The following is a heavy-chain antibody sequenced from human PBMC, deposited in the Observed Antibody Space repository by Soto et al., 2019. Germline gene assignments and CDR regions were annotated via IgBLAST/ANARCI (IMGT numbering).Heavy chain of an antibody. CDR1: GFTFSSYS. V-gene: IGHV3-21*01. CDR3: ARDRRDFWSGYYPDY. CDR2: ISSSSSYI. Sequence: PGGSLRLSRAASGFTFSSYSMNWVRQAPGKGLEWVSSISSSSSYIYYADSVKGRFTISRDNAKNSLYLQMNSLRAEDTAVYYCARDRRDFWSGYYPDYWGQGTLVTVSS. D-gene: IGHD3-3*01. J-gene: IGHJ4*02.